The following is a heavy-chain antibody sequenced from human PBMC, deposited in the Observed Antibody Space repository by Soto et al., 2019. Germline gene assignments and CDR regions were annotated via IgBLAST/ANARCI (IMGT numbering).Heavy chain of an antibody. J-gene: IGHJ4*02. CDR3: ASGVREYSTAPPHF. D-gene: IGHD5-18*01. V-gene: IGHV1-69*01. Sequence: QVQLVQSGAEVKKPGSSVRVSCKAFGGSFNTHGMNWVRQAPGQGLEWVGLIIPVFGTTKYAKHFQGRVTITADDSTATAFLEVSSLRSDDTAVYYCASGVREYSTAPPHFWGQGTLVSVSS. CDR1: GGSFNTHG. CDR2: IIPVFGTT.